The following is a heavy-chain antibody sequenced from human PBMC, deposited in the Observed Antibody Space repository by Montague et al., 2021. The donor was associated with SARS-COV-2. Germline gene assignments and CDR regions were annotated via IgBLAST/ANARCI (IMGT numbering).Heavy chain of an antibody. CDR3: VGERECSGGSCYGPDDDAFDI. V-gene: IGHV4-34*01. CDR1: GGSFNGYY. D-gene: IGHD2-15*01. CDR2: ISDIGST. J-gene: IGHJ3*02. Sequence: SETLSLTCAVYGGSFNGYYWNWIRQPPGKGLEWIGEISDIGSTTYNPSLESRLTTSVDRSKNQFSLRLTSVTAADTAVYYCVGERECSGGSCYGPDDDAFDIWGQGTVVTVSS.